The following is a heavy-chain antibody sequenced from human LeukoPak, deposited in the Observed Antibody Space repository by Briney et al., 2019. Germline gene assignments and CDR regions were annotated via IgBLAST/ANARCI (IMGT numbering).Heavy chain of an antibody. D-gene: IGHD3-10*01. Sequence: GGSLRLSCAVSGFIFSNYAMSWVRQAPGKGLEWVSGIYGGGITTHYADSVKGRFTISRDNSKNTLYLEMNSLRAEDTAVYYCAQDYGRDGEGTMFDDWGQGILVTVSS. J-gene: IGHJ4*02. CDR2: IYGGGITT. CDR1: GFIFSNYA. CDR3: AQDYGRDGEGTMFDD. V-gene: IGHV3-23*01.